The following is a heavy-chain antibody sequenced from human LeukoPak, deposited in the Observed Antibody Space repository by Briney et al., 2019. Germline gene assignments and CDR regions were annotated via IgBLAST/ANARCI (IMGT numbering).Heavy chain of an antibody. Sequence: GGSLRLSCAASGFTFSSYEMNWVRQAPGKGLEWVSTISRSAVTIYYADSVKGRFTISRDNAKNSLYLQMNSLRTEDTAVYYCAKNMGRWLVTQTAEYFQNWGQGSLVTVSS. CDR3: AKNMGRWLVTQTAEYFQN. V-gene: IGHV3-48*03. CDR1: GFTFSSYE. J-gene: IGHJ1*01. CDR2: ISRSAVTI. D-gene: IGHD6-19*01.